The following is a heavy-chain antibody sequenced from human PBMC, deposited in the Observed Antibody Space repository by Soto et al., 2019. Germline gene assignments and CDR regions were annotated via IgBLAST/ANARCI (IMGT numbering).Heavy chain of an antibody. D-gene: IGHD3-16*01. CDR3: AKDISFENSAYNY. J-gene: IGHJ4*02. CDR2: LSGDGTTT. V-gene: IGHV3-23*01. Sequence: EVQLLESGGGLVQPGGSLRLSCTASGFTFSTYGMSWVRQAPGKGLEWVSSLSGDGTTTYYIDSVKGRFTISRDNSRNTLSLQMNSLRTEDTAIYYCAKDISFENSAYNYWGQGILVAVSS. CDR1: GFTFSTYG.